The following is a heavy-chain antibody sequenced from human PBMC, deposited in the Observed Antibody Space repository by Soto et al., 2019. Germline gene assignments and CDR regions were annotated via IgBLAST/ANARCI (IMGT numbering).Heavy chain of an antibody. Sequence: ASVKVSCKASGYTFTSYYMHWVRQAPGQGLEWMGIINPSGGSTSYAQKFQGRVTMTRDNVGNSLYLQMDSLRADDTALYYCARDVSPGSSSLYLDAFDIWGQGTMVTVSS. CDR3: ARDVSPGSSSLYLDAFDI. V-gene: IGHV1-46*01. J-gene: IGHJ3*02. CDR2: INPSGGST. CDR1: GYTFTSYY. D-gene: IGHD6-13*01.